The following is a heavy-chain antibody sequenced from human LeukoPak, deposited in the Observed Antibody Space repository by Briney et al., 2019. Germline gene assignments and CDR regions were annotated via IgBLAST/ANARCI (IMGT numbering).Heavy chain of an antibody. V-gene: IGHV4-59*08. J-gene: IGHJ4*02. CDR2: IYYRGST. CDR3: ARLGREADY. D-gene: IGHD3-16*01. Sequence: SETLSLTCTVSGGSISSYYWSWIRQPPGKGLEWIGYIYYRGSTNYNPSLKSRVTISVDTSKNQFSLKLSSVTAADTAVYYCARLGREADYWGQGTLVTVSS. CDR1: GGSISSYY.